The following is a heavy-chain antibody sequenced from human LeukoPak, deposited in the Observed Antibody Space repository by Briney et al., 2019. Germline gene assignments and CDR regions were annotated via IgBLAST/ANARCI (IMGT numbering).Heavy chain of an antibody. Sequence: SETLSLTCTVSGGSISSGNYHWSWIRQPAGKGLEWIGRIYTGGSTNYNPSFKSRVTISVDTSKNQFSLKLSSVTAADTAVYYCARSANYYDSSGLGYWGQGTLVTVSS. J-gene: IGHJ4*02. CDR3: ARSANYYDSSGLGY. V-gene: IGHV4-61*02. D-gene: IGHD3-22*01. CDR2: IYTGGST. CDR1: GGSISSGNYH.